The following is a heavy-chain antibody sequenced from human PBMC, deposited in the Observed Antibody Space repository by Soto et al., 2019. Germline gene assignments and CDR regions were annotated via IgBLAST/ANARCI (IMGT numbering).Heavy chain of an antibody. Sequence: GASVKVSCKASGYTFTSYAMHWVRQAPGQRLEWMGWINAGNGNTKYSQKFQGRVTITRDTSASTAYMELSSLRSEDTAVHYCARGRYGSGSQHTHNWFDPWGQGTLVTVSS. CDR2: INAGNGNT. CDR3: ARGRYGSGSQHTHNWFDP. V-gene: IGHV1-3*01. CDR1: GYTFTSYA. J-gene: IGHJ5*02. D-gene: IGHD3-10*01.